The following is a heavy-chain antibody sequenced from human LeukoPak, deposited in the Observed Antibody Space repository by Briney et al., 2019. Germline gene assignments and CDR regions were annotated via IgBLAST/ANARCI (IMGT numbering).Heavy chain of an antibody. D-gene: IGHD3-10*01. J-gene: IGHJ4*02. CDR3: TRNIWFGAPFDY. Sequence: GGSLRLSCAASGFIVSSNYMHWVRQASGKGLKWVGRIRSKANSYATAYAASVKGRFTISRDDSKNTAYLQMNSLKTEDTAVYYCTRNIWFGAPFDYWGQGTLVTVSS. CDR1: GFIVSSNY. V-gene: IGHV3-73*01. CDR2: IRSKANSYAT.